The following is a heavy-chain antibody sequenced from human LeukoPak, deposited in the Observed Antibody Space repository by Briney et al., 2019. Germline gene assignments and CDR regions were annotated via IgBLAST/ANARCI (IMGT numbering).Heavy chain of an antibody. V-gene: IGHV4-34*01. CDR2: INHSGST. CDR1: GGSFSGYY. J-gene: IGHJ5*02. CDR3: ARPRAYSSSWSWFDP. Sequence: SETLSLTCAVYGGSFSGYYWSWIRQPPGKGLEWIGEINHSGSTNYNPSLKSRVTISVDTSKNQFSLKLSSVTAADTAVYYCARPRAYSSSWSWFDPWGQGTLVTVSS. D-gene: IGHD6-13*01.